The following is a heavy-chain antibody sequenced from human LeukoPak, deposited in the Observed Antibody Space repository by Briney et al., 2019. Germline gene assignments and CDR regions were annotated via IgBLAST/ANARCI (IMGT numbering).Heavy chain of an antibody. CDR3: AGFSHKGV. CDR2: IYSGGST. CDR1: GFTASNNY. V-gene: IGHV3-66*01. Sequence: GGCLRLSCAAAGFTASNNYMSWVRQSPGKGLEWVAIIYSGGSTYYADFVKGRFTISRDNSKNTLYPQMSSMRAEDTAVYYCAGFSHKGVWGQGTTVTVSS. J-gene: IGHJ6*02.